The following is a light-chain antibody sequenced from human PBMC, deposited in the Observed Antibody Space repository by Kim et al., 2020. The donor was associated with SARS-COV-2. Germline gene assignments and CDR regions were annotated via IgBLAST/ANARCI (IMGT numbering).Light chain of an antibody. J-gene: IGLJ3*02. CDR1: SSDIGGYNY. CDR2: EVN. V-gene: IGLV2-8*01. CDR3: SSFAGSNKL. Sequence: QSALTQPPSASGSPGQSVTLSCTGTSSDIGGYNYVSWYQQHPGKAPKVMIYEVNKRPSGVPDRFSGSKSGNTASLTVSGLQAEDEADYYCSSFAGSNKLFGGGTQLTVL.